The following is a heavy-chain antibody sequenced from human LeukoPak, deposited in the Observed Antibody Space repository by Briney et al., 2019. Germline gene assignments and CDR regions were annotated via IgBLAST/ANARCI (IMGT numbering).Heavy chain of an antibody. CDR3: ARGHLPTYHYYMDV. V-gene: IGHV4-39*01. Sequence: SETLSLTCTVSGGSISSSSYYWGWIRQPPGKGLEWIGSIYYSGSTYYNPSLKSRVTISEDTSKNQFSLKPSSVTAADTAVYYCARGHLPTYHYYMDVWGKGTTVTVSS. CDR2: IYYSGST. CDR1: GGSISSSSYY. J-gene: IGHJ6*03.